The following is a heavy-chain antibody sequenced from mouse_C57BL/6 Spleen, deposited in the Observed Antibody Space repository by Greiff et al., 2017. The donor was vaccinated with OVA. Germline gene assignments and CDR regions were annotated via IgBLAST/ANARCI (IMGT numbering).Heavy chain of an antibody. CDR2: FYPGSGSI. J-gene: IGHJ3*01. CDR1: GYTFTEYT. CDR3: ARHEGGSIRAWFAY. Sequence: QVHVKQSGAELVKPGASVKLSCKASGYTFTEYTIHWVKQRLGQGLEWIGWFYPGSGSIKYNENFKDKATLTADKSSSTVYMELSRLTSEDSAVYSCARHEGGSIRAWFAYWGQGTLVTVSA. D-gene: IGHD2-10*02. V-gene: IGHV1-62-2*01.